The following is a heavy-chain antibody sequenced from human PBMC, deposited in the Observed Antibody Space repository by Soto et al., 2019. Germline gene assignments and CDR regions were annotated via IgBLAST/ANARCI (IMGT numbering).Heavy chain of an antibody. Sequence: QVQLVQSGAEEKKPGASVKVSCKASGYTFTSYAMHWVRQAPEQRLEWMGWINAGNGNTKYSQKFQGRVTITRDTSASTAYMELSSLRSEDTAVYYCARGTYYYDSSGYYWDYYYGMDVWGQGTTVTVSS. D-gene: IGHD3-22*01. CDR1: GYTFTSYA. CDR2: INAGNGNT. V-gene: IGHV1-3*05. J-gene: IGHJ6*02. CDR3: ARGTYYYDSSGYYWDYYYGMDV.